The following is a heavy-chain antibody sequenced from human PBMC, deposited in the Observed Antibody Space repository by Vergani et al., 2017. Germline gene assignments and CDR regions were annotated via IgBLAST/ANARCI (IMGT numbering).Heavy chain of an antibody. D-gene: IGHD2-2*01. V-gene: IGHV3-33*01. CDR1: GFTFNQYG. CDR3: ATEPEGSSTRYYYYYMDV. Sequence: QVQLVESGGGVVQPGRSLRLSCAASGFTFNQYGMHWVRQAPGKGLEWVAVTWYDGNNKQYADSVKGRFTISRDNSKNTLYLQMNSLRAEDTAVYYCATEPEGSSTRYYYYYMDVWGK. CDR2: TWYDGNNK. J-gene: IGHJ6*03.